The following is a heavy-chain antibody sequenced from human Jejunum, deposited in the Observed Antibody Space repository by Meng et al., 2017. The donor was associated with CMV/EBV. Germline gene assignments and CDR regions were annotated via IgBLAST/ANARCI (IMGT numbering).Heavy chain of an antibody. Sequence: SWMDWVRQAPGKGLVWVSLINSAGSNTSYADSVKGRFTISRDNAKNTLYLQMSSLRAEDTAVYYCARATYDYGSGTNYYYYGMDVWGQGTTVTVSS. CDR2: INSAGSNT. CDR1: SW. D-gene: IGHD3-10*01. J-gene: IGHJ6*02. V-gene: IGHV3-74*01. CDR3: ARATYDYGSGTNYYYYGMDV.